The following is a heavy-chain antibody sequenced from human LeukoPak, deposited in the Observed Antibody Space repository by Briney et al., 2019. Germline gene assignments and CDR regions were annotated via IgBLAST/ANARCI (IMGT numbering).Heavy chain of an antibody. J-gene: IGHJ4*02. Sequence: GGSLRLSCAASGFTFDDYAMHWVRQAPGKGLEWVSGISWNSGSIGYADSVKGRFTISRDNAKNSLYLQMSSLRAEDTALYYCAKDRYSSSSGTDYWGQGTLVTVSS. CDR3: AKDRYSSSSGTDY. V-gene: IGHV3-9*01. CDR2: ISWNSGSI. D-gene: IGHD6-6*01. CDR1: GFTFDDYA.